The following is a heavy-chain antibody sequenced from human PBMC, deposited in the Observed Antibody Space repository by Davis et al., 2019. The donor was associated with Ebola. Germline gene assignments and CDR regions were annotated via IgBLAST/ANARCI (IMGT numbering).Heavy chain of an antibody. V-gene: IGHV3-7*01. Sequence: EYLKIPCPAFGFTFSTYCMRRVRQAPGKGLEWVANIKQDGSEKHYVDSVKGRFTISRDTAKNSLYLQMSSLRAEDTAVYYCARDAHWEFGDSWGQGTLVTVSS. CDR3: ARDAHWEFGDS. CDR1: GFTFSTYC. J-gene: IGHJ4*02. CDR2: IKQDGSEK. D-gene: IGHD3-10*01.